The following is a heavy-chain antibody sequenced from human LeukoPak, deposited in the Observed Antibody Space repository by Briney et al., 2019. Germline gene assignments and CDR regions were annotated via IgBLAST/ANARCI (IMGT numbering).Heavy chain of an antibody. V-gene: IGHV4-38-2*01. Sequence: PSETLSLTCAVSGYSISIGYYWAWIRQPPGKGLEWIGSMYHSGSTYDSPSLKSRVTMSVDTSKNQFSLKLTSVTAADTAVYYCARQRYCHSTSCYFDYWGQGTLVTVSS. CDR2: MYHSGST. CDR3: ARQRYCHSTSCYFDY. D-gene: IGHD2-2*01. CDR1: GYSISIGYY. J-gene: IGHJ4*02.